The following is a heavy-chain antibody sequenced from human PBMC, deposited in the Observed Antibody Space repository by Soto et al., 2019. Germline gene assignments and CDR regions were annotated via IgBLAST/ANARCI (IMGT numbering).Heavy chain of an antibody. D-gene: IGHD3-3*01. CDR2: ISGSGGST. Sequence: GGSLRLSCAASGFTFSSYAMSWVRQAPGKGLEWVSAISGSGGSTYYADSVKGRFTISRDNSKNTLYLQMNSLRAEDTAVYYCAKDRGTIFGVVLTLVDYRGQGTSVIVSS. J-gene: IGHJ4*02. CDR1: GFTFSSYA. CDR3: AKDRGTIFGVVLTLVDY. V-gene: IGHV3-23*01.